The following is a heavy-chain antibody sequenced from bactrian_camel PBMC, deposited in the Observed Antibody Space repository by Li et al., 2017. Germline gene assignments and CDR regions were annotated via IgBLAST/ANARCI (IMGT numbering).Heavy chain of an antibody. CDR2: SGTTGHNL. D-gene: IGHD7*01. CDR3: ATGDGAWAVAMEW. CDR1: GLVFSSYY. J-gene: IGHJ4*01. Sequence: QVQLVESGGGLVQPGGSLSLSCAASGLVFSSYYMSWVRQAPGKGLEWVSASGTTGHNLYYAASVKGRFTISRDNAKNTVYLQMNNLKTEDAGVYFCATGDGAWAVAMEWWGQGTQVT. V-gene: IGHV3-2*01.